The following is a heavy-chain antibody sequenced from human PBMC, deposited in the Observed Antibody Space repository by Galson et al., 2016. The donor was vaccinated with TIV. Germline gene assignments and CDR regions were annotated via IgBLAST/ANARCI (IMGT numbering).Heavy chain of an antibody. CDR3: ATDRNTALDTYHYYYGMDV. V-gene: IGHV1-69*01. CDR2: IIPLFGTT. D-gene: IGHD5-18*01. J-gene: IGHJ6*02. Sequence: KVSCKASGGTFSTYVINWVRQAPGQGLEWMGGIIPLFGTTNYAQKFQGRVTISADESTSTSYMELSSLRSEDTAVFYCATDRNTALDTYHYYYGMDVWGPGTTVTVSS. CDR1: GGTFSTYV.